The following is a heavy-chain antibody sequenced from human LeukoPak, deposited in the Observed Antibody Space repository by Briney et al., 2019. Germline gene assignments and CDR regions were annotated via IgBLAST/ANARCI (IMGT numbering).Heavy chain of an antibody. CDR2: IYYIGNT. CDR1: GGSVSPYY. Sequence: SETLSLTCTVSGGSVSPYYWSWIRQPPGKGLECIGYIYYIGNTNYNPSLRSRVTISIDTSKNQFSLKLSSVTAADTAVYYCARGESWGPSTIGGFDHWGQGTLVTVSS. J-gene: IGHJ5*02. V-gene: IGHV4-59*02. D-gene: IGHD3-16*01. CDR3: ARGESWGPSTIGGFDH.